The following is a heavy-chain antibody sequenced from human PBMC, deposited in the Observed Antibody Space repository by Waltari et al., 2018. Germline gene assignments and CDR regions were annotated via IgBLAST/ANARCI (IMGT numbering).Heavy chain of an antibody. Sequence: QVYLVESGGGVVQPGGSLRLSCAASGFIFSTYVMPWVRQAPGKGLEWVASIRYDGSNTFHADSVKGRFTISRDNSKNTMDLQTSSLRPEDTAVYYCASERGTFGVGRSSFDRWGQGTLVVVSS. CDR3: ASERGTFGVGRSSFDR. CDR2: IRYDGSNT. J-gene: IGHJ4*02. CDR1: GFIFSTYV. V-gene: IGHV3-30*02. D-gene: IGHD3-3*01.